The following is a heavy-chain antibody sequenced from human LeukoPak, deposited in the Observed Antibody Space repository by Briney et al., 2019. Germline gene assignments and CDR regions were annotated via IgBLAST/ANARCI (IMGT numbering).Heavy chain of an antibody. CDR2: ISHSGST. Sequence: SETLSLTGIASDYSISSGYYWGWIRQPPGKGLEWIGSISHSGSTYYNPSLKSRVTISLDTSKNQFSLKLRSVTAADTAFYYCTREGDVVGATIDSWGQGTLVTVSS. J-gene: IGHJ4*02. V-gene: IGHV4-38-2*02. CDR1: DYSISSGYY. D-gene: IGHD1-26*01. CDR3: TREGDVVGATIDS.